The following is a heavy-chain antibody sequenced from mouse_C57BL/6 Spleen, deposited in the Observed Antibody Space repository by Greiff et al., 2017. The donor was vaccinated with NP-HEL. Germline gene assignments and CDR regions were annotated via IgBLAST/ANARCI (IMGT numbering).Heavy chain of an antibody. CDR3: ARPRYYGSSHAMDY. CDR1: GFTFSDYG. Sequence: EVQRVESGGGLVKPGGSLKLSCAASGFTFSDYGMHWVRQAPEKGLEWVAYISSGSSTIYYADTVKGRFTISRDNAKNTLFLQMTSLRSEDTAMYYCARPRYYGSSHAMDYWGQGTSVTVSS. J-gene: IGHJ4*01. CDR2: ISSGSSTI. V-gene: IGHV5-17*01. D-gene: IGHD1-1*01.